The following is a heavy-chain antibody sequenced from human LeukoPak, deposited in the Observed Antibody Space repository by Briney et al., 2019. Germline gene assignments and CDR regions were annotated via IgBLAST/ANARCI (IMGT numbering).Heavy chain of an antibody. CDR2: IKQDGSDK. D-gene: IGHD6-13*01. J-gene: IGHJ4*02. CDR3: ASHSSGWYYFDY. V-gene: IGHV3-7*02. CDR1: GFTFSSYW. Sequence: GALRLSCAASGFTFSSYWMSWVRQAPGKGLEWVANIKQDGSDKNYVDSVKGRFTISRDSAKNSLYLQMNSLRAEDTAVYYCASHSSGWYYFDYWGQGTLVTVSS.